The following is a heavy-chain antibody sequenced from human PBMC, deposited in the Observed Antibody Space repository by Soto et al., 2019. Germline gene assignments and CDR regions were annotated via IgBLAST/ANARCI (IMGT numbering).Heavy chain of an antibody. V-gene: IGHV1-46*01. D-gene: IGHD2-21*02. Sequence: ASVKVSCKASGYTFTSYYMHWVRQSPVQGLEWMGIINPSGGSTSYAQKFQGRVTMTRDTSTSTVYMELSSLRSEDTAVYYCARVAYCGGDCYFELMDYWGQGTLVTV. CDR1: GYTFTSYY. CDR2: INPSGGST. CDR3: ARVAYCGGDCYFELMDY. J-gene: IGHJ4*02.